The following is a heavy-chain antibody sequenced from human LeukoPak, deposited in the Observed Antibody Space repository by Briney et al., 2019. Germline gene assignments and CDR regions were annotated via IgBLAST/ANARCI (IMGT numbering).Heavy chain of an antibody. CDR1: GFTFSSYS. J-gene: IGHJ4*02. CDR3: AKDTGIAVAGTSVH. D-gene: IGHD6-19*01. V-gene: IGHV3-21*04. CDR2: ISSSSSYI. Sequence: GGSLRLSCAASGFTFSSYSMNWVRQAPGKGLEWVSSISSSSSYIYYADSVKGRFTISRDNAKNSLYLQMNSLRAEDTALYYCAKDTGIAVAGTSVHWGQGTLVTVSS.